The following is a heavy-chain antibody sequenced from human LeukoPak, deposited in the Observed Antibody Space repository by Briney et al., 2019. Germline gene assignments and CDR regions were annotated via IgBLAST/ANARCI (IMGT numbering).Heavy chain of an antibody. CDR1: GYNFTDYY. Sequence: GASVKVSCTASGYNFTDYYLHWVRQAPGQGLEWMGWISPSNATQSAQRFQGRVTMSRDTSISTAYLELRSLRSDDTAVYYCARPNLSSSSEFDYWGQGTLVTVSS. J-gene: IGHJ4*02. D-gene: IGHD6-6*01. CDR3: ARPNLSSSSEFDY. V-gene: IGHV1-2*02. CDR2: ISPSNAT.